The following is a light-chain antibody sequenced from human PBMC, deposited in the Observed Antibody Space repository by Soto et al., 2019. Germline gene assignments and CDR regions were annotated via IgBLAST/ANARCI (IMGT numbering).Light chain of an antibody. CDR2: GAS. CDR1: QSVISN. Sequence: EMVMTQSPVTLSVSPGESATLSCRASQSVISNLAWYQQKPGQAPRLLIYGASTRATGIPARPSGSGSGTDFTLTISSLEPEDFAVYYCQQHSNWPPGITFGGGTKVDIK. V-gene: IGKV3-11*01. CDR3: QQHSNWPPGIT. J-gene: IGKJ4*01.